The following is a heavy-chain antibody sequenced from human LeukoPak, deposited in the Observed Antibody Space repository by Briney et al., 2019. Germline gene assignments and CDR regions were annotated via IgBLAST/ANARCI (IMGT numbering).Heavy chain of an antibody. CDR2: INHSGST. CDR3: ARGQPPTYYYDSSGYSTGHDAFDI. V-gene: IGHV4-34*01. J-gene: IGHJ3*02. D-gene: IGHD3-22*01. Sequence: SETLALTCAVYGGYFSGYYWSWIRQPPGKGLEWIGEINHSGSTNYNPSLKSRVTISVDTSKNQFSLKLSSVTAADTAVYYCARGQPPTYYYDSSGYSTGHDAFDIWGQGTMVTVSS. CDR1: GGYFSGYY.